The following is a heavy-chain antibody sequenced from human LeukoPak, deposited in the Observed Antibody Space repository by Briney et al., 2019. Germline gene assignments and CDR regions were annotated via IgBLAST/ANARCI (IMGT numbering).Heavy chain of an antibody. D-gene: IGHD2-2*01. Sequence: GGSLRLSCAASGFTFSHYYMSWVRQAPGKGLEWVANIKQDGSEQFCLDSVKGRFTISRDNAKNALYLQMHSLRVEDTAVYYCARESIVVVPTTMDDASDIWGQGTMVTVSS. J-gene: IGHJ3*02. CDR3: ARESIVVVPTTMDDASDI. V-gene: IGHV3-7*01. CDR1: GFTFSHYY. CDR2: IKQDGSEQ.